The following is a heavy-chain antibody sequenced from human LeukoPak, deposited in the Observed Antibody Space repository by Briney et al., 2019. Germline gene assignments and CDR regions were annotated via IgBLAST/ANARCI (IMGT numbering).Heavy chain of an antibody. CDR1: GYTFTCYY. Sequence: ASVKVSCKASGYTFTCYYMHWVRQAPGQGLEWMGRINPNSGGTNYAQKFQGRVTMTRDTSISTAYMELSRLRSDDTAVYYCARAGTLYRAPGDYWGQGTLVTVSS. D-gene: IGHD3-16*02. V-gene: IGHV1-2*06. CDR2: INPNSGGT. CDR3: ARAGTLYRAPGDY. J-gene: IGHJ4*02.